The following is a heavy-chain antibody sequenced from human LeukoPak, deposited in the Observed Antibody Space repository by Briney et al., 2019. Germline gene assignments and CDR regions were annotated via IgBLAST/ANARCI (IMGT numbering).Heavy chain of an antibody. Sequence: GGSLRLSCAASGFTFSSYAMSWVRQAPGKGLEWVSAISGSGGSTYYADSVKGRFTISRVNSKNTLYLQMNSLRAEDTAVYYCAKGRKRFGEISFDYWGQGTLVTVSS. J-gene: IGHJ4*02. CDR2: ISGSGGST. V-gene: IGHV3-23*01. CDR3: AKGRKRFGEISFDY. CDR1: GFTFSSYA. D-gene: IGHD3-10*01.